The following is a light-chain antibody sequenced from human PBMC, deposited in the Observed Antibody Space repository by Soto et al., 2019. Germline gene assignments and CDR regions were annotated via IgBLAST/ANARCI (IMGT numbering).Light chain of an antibody. CDR3: QHYGSSPWT. CDR2: DAS. V-gene: IGKV3-20*01. CDR1: QSVSGSY. Sequence: EIVLTQSPGTLSLSPGERATLSCRASQSVSGSYLAWFQQKPGQAPRLLIYDASTRATGVPGRFSGSGSGTDFSLTISRPEPEDFAVYYCQHYGSSPWTFGQGTKVEIK. J-gene: IGKJ1*01.